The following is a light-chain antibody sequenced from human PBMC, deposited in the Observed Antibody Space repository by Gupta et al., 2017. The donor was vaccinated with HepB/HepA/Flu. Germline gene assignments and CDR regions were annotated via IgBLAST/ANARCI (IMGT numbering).Light chain of an antibody. CDR3: QQRDSTPTT. CDR2: AAS. Sequence: DIQMTQSPSSLSASVGDRVTITCRASQSISSYLNWYQQKPGKAPKLLIYAASSLQSGVPSRFSGSGSGTDFTLTISSLQPEDFATYYCQQRDSTPTTFGRGTKVEIK. CDR1: QSISSY. V-gene: IGKV1-39*01. J-gene: IGKJ4*01.